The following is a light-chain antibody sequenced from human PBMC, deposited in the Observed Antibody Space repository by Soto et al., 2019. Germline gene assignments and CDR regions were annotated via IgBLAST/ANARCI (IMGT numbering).Light chain of an antibody. CDR1: SSDVGGYNY. CDR2: DVS. V-gene: IGLV2-14*01. Sequence: QSALTQPASVSVSPVPSITISCTGTSSDVGGYNYVSWYQQHPGKAPKLMIYDVSNRPSGVSNRFSGSKSGNTASLTISGRQAEDEADYYCISYTLSSTLLYVFGTGTKLTVL. J-gene: IGLJ1*01. CDR3: ISYTLSSTLLYV.